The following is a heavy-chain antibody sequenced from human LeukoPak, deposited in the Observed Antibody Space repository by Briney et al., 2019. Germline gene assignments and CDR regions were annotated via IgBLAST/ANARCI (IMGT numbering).Heavy chain of an antibody. D-gene: IGHD3-10*01. J-gene: IGHJ6*02. CDR3: ARLLGTMVRGLYYYYGMDV. V-gene: IGHV5-51*01. CDR2: IYPGDSDT. CDR1: GYSFTSYW. Sequence: GESLKISCKGSGYSFTSYWIGWVRQMPGKGLEWMGIIYPGDSDTRYSPSFQGQVTISADKSISTAYLQWSSLKASDTAMYYCARLLGTMVRGLYYYYGMDVWGQGTTVTVSS.